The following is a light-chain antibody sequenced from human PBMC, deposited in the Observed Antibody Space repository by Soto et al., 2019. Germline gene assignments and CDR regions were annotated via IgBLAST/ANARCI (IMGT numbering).Light chain of an antibody. V-gene: IGLV1-40*01. CDR2: DNS. J-gene: IGLJ3*02. CDR3: QSYDGSLRDWV. CDR1: SSNIGAGYD. Sequence: QSVLTQPPSVSGAPGQRVTISCTGSSSNIGAGYDVPWYQQLPGRAPKLLIYDNSNRPSGVPDRFSGSKSGTSASLAITGRQAEDEADDYCQSYDGSLRDWVFGGGTKLTVL.